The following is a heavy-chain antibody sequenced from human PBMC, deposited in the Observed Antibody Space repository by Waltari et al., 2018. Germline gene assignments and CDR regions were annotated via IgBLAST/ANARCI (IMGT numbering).Heavy chain of an antibody. V-gene: IGHV1-24*01. CDR2: FDPEDGET. J-gene: IGHJ4*02. CDR1: GYTLREFS. CDR3: ATNIVVVTAIPVY. Sequence: QVQLVQSGAEVKQPEASVKGSCRVSGYTLREFSRHWMRQAPGKGLEWMGGFDPEDGETIYAQKFQGRVTMTEDTSTDTAYMELSSLRSEDTAVYYCATNIVVVTAIPVYWGQGTLVTVSS. D-gene: IGHD2-21*02.